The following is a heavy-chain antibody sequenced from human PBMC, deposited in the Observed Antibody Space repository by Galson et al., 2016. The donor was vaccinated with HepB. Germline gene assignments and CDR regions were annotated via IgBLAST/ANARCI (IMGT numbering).Heavy chain of an antibody. CDR3: ARGARCSGASCYLPFEH. Sequence: SVKVSCKASGGTFSGYTLSWVRQAPGQGLEWMGGIIPVFHTVNYAQRFQGRVTITADKSTNTAYMEPSSLRSEDTALYYCARGARCSGASCYLPFEHWGQGTLVAVSS. V-gene: IGHV1-69*06. J-gene: IGHJ1*01. CDR2: IIPVFHTV. CDR1: GGTFSGYT. D-gene: IGHD2-15*01.